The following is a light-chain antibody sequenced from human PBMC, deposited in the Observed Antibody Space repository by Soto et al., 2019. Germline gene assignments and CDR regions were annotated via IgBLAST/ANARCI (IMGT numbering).Light chain of an antibody. V-gene: IGLV2-14*03. J-gene: IGLJ7*01. Sequence: QSALTQPASVSGSPGQSITISCTGTSADVGGYDYVSWYQHHPGKGPKLMIFDVTIRPSGVSNRFSGSKSGNTASLTISGLQAEDEADYHCCSYSTSGTPVFGGGTQLTVL. CDR1: SADVGGYDY. CDR2: DVT. CDR3: CSYSTSGTPV.